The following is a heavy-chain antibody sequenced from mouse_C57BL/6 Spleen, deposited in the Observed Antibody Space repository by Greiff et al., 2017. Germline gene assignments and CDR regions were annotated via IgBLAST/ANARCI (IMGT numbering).Heavy chain of an antibody. D-gene: IGHD1-1*01. CDR1: GYTFTDYN. CDR2: IHPNNGGT. CDR3: ARRGPTVVGGYFDY. Sequence: EVQLQQSGPELVKPGASVKIPCKASGYTFTDYNMDWVKQSPGKSLEWIGDIHPNNGGTIYNQKFKGKATLTVDKSSSTAYMELRSLTSEDTAVYYCARRGPTVVGGYFDYWGQGTTLTVSS. J-gene: IGHJ2*01. V-gene: IGHV1-18*01.